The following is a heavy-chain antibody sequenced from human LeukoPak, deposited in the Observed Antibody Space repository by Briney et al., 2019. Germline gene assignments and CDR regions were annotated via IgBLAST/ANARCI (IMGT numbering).Heavy chain of an antibody. CDR1: GYSISSGYY. V-gene: IGHV4-61*02. CDR3: ASGYYYDSSDDAFDI. D-gene: IGHD3-22*01. J-gene: IGHJ3*02. Sequence: SETLSLTCTVSGYSISSGYYWSWIRQPAGKGLEWIGRIYTSGSTNYNPSLKSRVTISVDTSKNQFSLKLSSVTAADTAVYYCASGYYYDSSDDAFDIWGQGTMVTVSS. CDR2: IYTSGST.